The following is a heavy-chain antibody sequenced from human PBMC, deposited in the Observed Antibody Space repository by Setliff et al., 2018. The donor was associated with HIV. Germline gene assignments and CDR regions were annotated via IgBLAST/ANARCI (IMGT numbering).Heavy chain of an antibody. V-gene: IGHV1-3*01. CDR1: GYTFTTYA. Sequence: ASVKVSCKASGYTFTTYAMHWVRQAPGQRLEWMGWINAGNGNTKYSQKFQGRVTITRDTSASTAYMELSSLRSGGTAVYYCARNGGPYAGGALYYYYGMDVWGQGTTVTVS. CDR3: ARNGGPYAGGALYYYYGMDV. J-gene: IGHJ6*02. D-gene: IGHD3-16*01. CDR2: INAGNGNT.